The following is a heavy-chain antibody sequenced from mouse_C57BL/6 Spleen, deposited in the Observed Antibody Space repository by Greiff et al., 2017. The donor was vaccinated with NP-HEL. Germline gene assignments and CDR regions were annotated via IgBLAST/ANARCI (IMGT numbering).Heavy chain of an antibody. Sequence: EVKLVESGGGLVQPGGSLKLSCAASGFTFSDYYMYWVRQTPEKRLEWVAYISNGGGSTYYPDTVKGRFTLSRDNAKNTLYLQMSRLKSEDTAMYYCARGFISYAMDYWGQGTSVTGSS. CDR2: ISNGGGST. D-gene: IGHD1-1*01. CDR1: GFTFSDYY. CDR3: ARGFISYAMDY. V-gene: IGHV5-12*01. J-gene: IGHJ4*01.